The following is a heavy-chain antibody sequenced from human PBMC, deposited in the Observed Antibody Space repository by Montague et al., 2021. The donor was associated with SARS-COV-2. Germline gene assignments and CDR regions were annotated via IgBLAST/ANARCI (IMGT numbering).Heavy chain of an antibody. V-gene: IGHV4-59*01. J-gene: IGHJ3*02. Sequence: SETLSLTCTVSGGSISSYYWSWIRQPPGKGLEWIGYIYYSGSTNYNPPLKSRVTISVDTSKNQFSLKLSSVTAADTAVYYCARGIPRPMRWLLVVDDAFDIWGQGTMVTVSS. CDR3: ARGIPRPMRWLLVVDDAFDI. D-gene: IGHD3-22*01. CDR2: IYYSGST. CDR1: GGSISSYY.